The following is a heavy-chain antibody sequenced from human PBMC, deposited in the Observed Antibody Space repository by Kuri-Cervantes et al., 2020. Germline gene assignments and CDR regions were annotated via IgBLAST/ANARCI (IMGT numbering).Heavy chain of an antibody. Sequence: SETLSLTCTVSGAPISNSYWSWIRQPPGKGLEWIGYIYYSGSTYYNPSLKSRVTISVDTSKNQFSLKLRSVTAADTAFYYCARGRGRVYGETRLIDYWDQGAPVTVSS. D-gene: IGHD4-17*01. CDR2: IYYSGST. CDR3: ARGRGRVYGETRLIDY. J-gene: IGHJ4*02. CDR1: GAPISNSY. V-gene: IGHV4-59*12.